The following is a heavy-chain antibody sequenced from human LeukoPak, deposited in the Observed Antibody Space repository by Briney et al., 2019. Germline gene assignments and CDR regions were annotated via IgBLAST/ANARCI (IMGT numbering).Heavy chain of an antibody. Sequence: ASVKVSCKASGYTFTGYYMHWVRQAPGQGLEWMGWINPNSGGTNYAQKFQGRVTMTRDTSISTAYMELSRLRSDDTAVYYCARDGYDILTGYYFDYWGQGTLATVSS. CDR3: ARDGYDILTGYYFDY. CDR2: INPNSGGT. V-gene: IGHV1-2*02. D-gene: IGHD3-9*01. J-gene: IGHJ4*02. CDR1: GYTFTGYY.